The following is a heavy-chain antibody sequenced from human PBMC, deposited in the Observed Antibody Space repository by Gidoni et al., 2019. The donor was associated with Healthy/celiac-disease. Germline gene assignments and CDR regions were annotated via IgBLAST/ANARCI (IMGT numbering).Heavy chain of an antibody. Sequence: QVQLMQSGAEVKKPGASVKVSCKASGYTFPSYYLPWVPQAPGQGLEWMGINNPSGGSTSYAQKFQGRVTMTRDTSTSTVYMELSSLRSEDTAVYYCARAIRGITGTTTTPSYYYYGMDVWGQGTTVTVSS. CDR3: ARAIRGITGTTTTPSYYYYGMDV. D-gene: IGHD1-1*01. V-gene: IGHV1-46*01. CDR1: GYTFPSYY. J-gene: IGHJ6*02. CDR2: NNPSGGST.